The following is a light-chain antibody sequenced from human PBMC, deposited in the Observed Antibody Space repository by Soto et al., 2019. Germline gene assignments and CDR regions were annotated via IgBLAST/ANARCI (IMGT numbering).Light chain of an antibody. J-gene: IGLJ1*01. V-gene: IGLV2-14*01. CDR2: EVS. CDR1: SSDVGGYNF. Sequence: QSALTQPASVSGSPGQSITISCTGTSSDVGGYNFVSWYQHHPGKAPKLIIYEVSNRPSGVSNRFSGSKSGNTASLTISGLQAEDEADFYCYSYTSSDTDVFGTGTKLTVL. CDR3: YSYTSSDTDV.